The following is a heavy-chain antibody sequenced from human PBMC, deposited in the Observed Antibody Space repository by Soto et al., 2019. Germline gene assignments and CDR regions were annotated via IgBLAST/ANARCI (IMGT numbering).Heavy chain of an antibody. CDR1: GGSISSSSDY. V-gene: IGHV4-39*01. J-gene: IGHJ5*02. CDR2: IYYSGST. D-gene: IGHD6-19*01. Sequence: SETQSLTYTVSGGSISSSSDYWGWIRQPPGKGLEWIGSIYYSGSTYYNPSLKSRVTISVDTSKNQFSLKLSSVTAADTAVYYCARHLVDSSGWYWNNWFDPWGQGTLVTVSS. CDR3: ARHLVDSSGWYWNNWFDP.